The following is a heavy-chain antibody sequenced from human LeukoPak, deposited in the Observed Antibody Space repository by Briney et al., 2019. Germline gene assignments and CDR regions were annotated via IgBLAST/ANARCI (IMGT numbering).Heavy chain of an antibody. J-gene: IGHJ4*02. V-gene: IGHV5-51*01. Sequence: GESLKISCKGSGFSFTSYWIGWVRQMPGKGLEWMGIIYPGDSDTRYSPSFQGQVTISADKSISTAYLQWSSLKASDTAMYYCARWGSLTGDPIDCWGQGTLVTVSS. CDR3: ARWGSLTGDPIDC. CDR1: GFSFTSYW. CDR2: IYPGDSDT. D-gene: IGHD7-27*01.